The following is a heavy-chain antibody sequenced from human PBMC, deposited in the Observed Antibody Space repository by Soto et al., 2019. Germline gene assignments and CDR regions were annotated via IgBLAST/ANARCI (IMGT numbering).Heavy chain of an antibody. CDR2: IYYSGST. J-gene: IGHJ4*02. D-gene: IGHD3-10*01. CDR3: ARDRLGEIGF. CDR1: SASVTSGNYY. Sequence: SETLSLTCTVSSASVTSGNYYLSWFRQPPGKGLEWIGYIYYSGSTNYNPSLKSRVTISLDTSKNQFSLKLSSMTTADTAVYYCARDRLGEIGFWGQGTLVTVSS. V-gene: IGHV4-61*01.